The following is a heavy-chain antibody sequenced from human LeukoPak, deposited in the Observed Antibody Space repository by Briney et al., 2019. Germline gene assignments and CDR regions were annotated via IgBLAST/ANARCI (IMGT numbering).Heavy chain of an antibody. D-gene: IGHD3-22*01. V-gene: IGHV3-66*01. CDR3: ASRGNYYDSSGYPLPFDY. Sequence: GGSLRLSCAASGFTVSSNYMSWVRQAPGGGLEWVSVIYSGGSTYYADSVKGRFTISRDNSKNTLYLQMNSLRAEDTAVYYCASRGNYYDSSGYPLPFDYWGQGTLVTVSS. CDR1: GFTVSSNY. J-gene: IGHJ4*02. CDR2: IYSGGST.